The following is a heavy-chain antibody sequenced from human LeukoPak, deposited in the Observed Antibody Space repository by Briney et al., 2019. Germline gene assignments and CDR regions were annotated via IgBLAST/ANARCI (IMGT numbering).Heavy chain of an antibody. CDR2: TYYRSKWYY. CDR1: GDSVSSISVA. Sequence: SQTLSLTCAISGDSVSSISVAWNRIRQSPSRGLEWLGRTYYRSKWYYDYAVSVKSRINISPDTSKNQFSLQLTSVTPEDTAVYYCSLARSEYHYGMDVWGQGTTVTVSS. CDR3: SLARSEYHYGMDV. V-gene: IGHV6-1*01. J-gene: IGHJ6*02.